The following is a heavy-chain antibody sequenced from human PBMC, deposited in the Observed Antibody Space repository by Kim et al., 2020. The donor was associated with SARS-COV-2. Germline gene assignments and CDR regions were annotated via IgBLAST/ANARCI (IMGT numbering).Heavy chain of an antibody. CDR3: TTGNLLGYCTNGVCLDV. J-gene: IGHJ6*02. CDR2: IKSKTDGGTT. V-gene: IGHV3-15*01. Sequence: GGSLRLSCAASGFTFSNAWMSWVRQAPGKGLEWVGRIKSKTDGGTTDYAAPVKGRFTISRDDSKNTLYLQMNSLKTEDTAVYYCTTGNLLGYCTNGVCLDVWGQGTTVTVSS. CDR1: GFTFSNAW. D-gene: IGHD2-8*01.